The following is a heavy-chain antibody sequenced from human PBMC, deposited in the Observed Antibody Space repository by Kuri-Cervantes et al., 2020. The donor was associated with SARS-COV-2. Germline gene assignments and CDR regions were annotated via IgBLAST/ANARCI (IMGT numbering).Heavy chain of an antibody. J-gene: IGHJ6*03. D-gene: IGHD2-2*01. CDR3: ASRGLLLRAYYYYMDV. V-gene: IGHV1-2*02. Sequence: ASVKGSCKASGYTFTDYYMHWVRQAPGQGLEWMGWINPDSSGTDYAEKFQGRVTMTRDMSISTAYMELSRLRSDDTAVYYCASRGLLLRAYYYYMDVWGKGTTVTVSS. CDR1: GYTFTDYY. CDR2: INPDSSGT.